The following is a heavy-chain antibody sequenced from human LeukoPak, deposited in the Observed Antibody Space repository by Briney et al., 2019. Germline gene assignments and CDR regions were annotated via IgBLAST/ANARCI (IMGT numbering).Heavy chain of an antibody. J-gene: IGHJ4*02. D-gene: IGHD5-18*01. V-gene: IGHV1-18*01. Sequence: ASVTVSCKASGYTFTSYGISWVRQAPGQGLEWMGWISAYNGNTNYAQKLQGRVTMTTDTSTSTAYMELRSLRSDDTAVYYCARDHLVQLWSQGPPFCDYWGRGTLVTVSS. CDR2: ISAYNGNT. CDR3: ARDHLVQLWSQGPPFCDY. CDR1: GYTFTSYG.